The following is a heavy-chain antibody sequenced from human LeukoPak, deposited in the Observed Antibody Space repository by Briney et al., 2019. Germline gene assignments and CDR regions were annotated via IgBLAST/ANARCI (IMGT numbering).Heavy chain of an antibody. CDR3: ARYATVAAHRDFDY. Sequence: GGSLRLSCAASGFTFSSYSMNWVRQAPGKGLEWVSYISSSSSTTYYADSVKGRFTISRDNAKNSLYLQMNSLRAEDTAVYYCARYATVAAHRDFDYWGQGTLVTVSS. CDR2: ISSSSSTT. J-gene: IGHJ4*02. CDR1: GFTFSSYS. V-gene: IGHV3-48*01. D-gene: IGHD6-19*01.